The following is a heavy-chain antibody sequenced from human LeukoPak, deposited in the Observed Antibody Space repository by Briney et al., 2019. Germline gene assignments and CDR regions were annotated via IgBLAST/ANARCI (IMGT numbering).Heavy chain of an antibody. D-gene: IGHD3-10*01. Sequence: PSETLSLTCTVSGDSIFSTTYYWGWIRQPPGKGLEWIGSIFHSGSTYYNPSLKSRVTISVDTSKNQFSLKLSSVTAADTAVYYCARDMVRGEEGAFDIWGQGTMVTVSS. CDR2: IFHSGST. V-gene: IGHV4-39*07. CDR3: ARDMVRGEEGAFDI. CDR1: GDSIFSTTYY. J-gene: IGHJ3*02.